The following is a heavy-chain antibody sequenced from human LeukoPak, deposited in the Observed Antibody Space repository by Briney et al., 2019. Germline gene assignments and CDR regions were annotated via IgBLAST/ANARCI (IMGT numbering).Heavy chain of an antibody. J-gene: IGHJ4*02. Sequence: SETLSLTCTVSGGSISSYYWSWIRQPPGKGLEWIGNIYYSGSTNYNPSLKSRVTISVDTSKNQFSLILSSVTTADTAVYYCAREVVAAAGTVDYWGQGTLVTVSS. CDR1: GGSISSYY. CDR3: AREVVAAAGTVDY. V-gene: IGHV4-59*01. D-gene: IGHD6-13*01. CDR2: IYYSGST.